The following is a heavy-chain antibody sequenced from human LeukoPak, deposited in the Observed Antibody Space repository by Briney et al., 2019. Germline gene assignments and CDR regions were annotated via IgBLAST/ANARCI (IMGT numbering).Heavy chain of an antibody. CDR2: IYYSGST. V-gene: IGHV4-39*01. D-gene: IGHD1-26*01. CDR1: GGSISSSSYY. J-gene: IGHJ4*02. CDR3: ARHSISGSYAAPFDY. Sequence: SETLSLTCTVSGGSISSSSYYWCWIRQPPGKGLEWIGSIYYSGSTYYNPSLKSRVTISVDTSKNQFSLKLSSVTAADTAVYYCARHSISGSYAAPFDYWGQGTLVTVSS.